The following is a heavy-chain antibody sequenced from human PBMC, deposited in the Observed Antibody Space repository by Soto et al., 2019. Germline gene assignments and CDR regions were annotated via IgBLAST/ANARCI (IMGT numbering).Heavy chain of an antibody. CDR3: ARVLSSWPNFDY. J-gene: IGHJ4*02. Sequence: VQLLESGGGLVQPGGSLRLSCVASGFTFRSYAMTWVRQAPGKGLEWVSGISGGGGSTYYTDSVKGRFTISRDNSKNTVYLQINSLRGEDTAVYYCARVLSSWPNFDYWGQGTLVTVSA. V-gene: IGHV3-23*01. CDR2: ISGGGGST. D-gene: IGHD6-13*01. CDR1: GFTFRSYA.